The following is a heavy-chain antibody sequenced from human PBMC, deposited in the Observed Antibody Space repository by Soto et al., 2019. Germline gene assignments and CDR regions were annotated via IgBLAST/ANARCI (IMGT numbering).Heavy chain of an antibody. CDR3: ARAFGSADPDSSGYSLKDVFDI. CDR1: GDSVSSNLAS. Sequence: SQTLSLTCVISGDSVSSNLASWSWIRQSPSRGLEWLGRTYYRSKWYSYYALSVKSRITINPDTSKNQFSLHLNSVTAADTAVYYCARAFGSADPDSSGYSLKDVFDIWGQGTMVTVS. D-gene: IGHD3-22*01. J-gene: IGHJ3*02. CDR2: TYYRSKWYS. V-gene: IGHV6-1*01.